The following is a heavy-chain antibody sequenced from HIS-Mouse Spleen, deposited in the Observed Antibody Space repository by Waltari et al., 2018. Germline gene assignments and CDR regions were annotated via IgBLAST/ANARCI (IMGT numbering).Heavy chain of an antibody. CDR2: INPNSGGT. J-gene: IGHJ3*02. D-gene: IGHD7-27*01. CDR1: GYPSTGND. Sequence: QVQLVPSGAEVKKPGAAGKVSCKASGYPSTGNDMHWVRQAPGQGLAWMGWINPNSGGTNYAQKFQGRVTMTRDTSISTAYMELSRLRSDDTAVYYCARGGNWDDAFDIWGQGTMVTVSS. CDR3: ARGGNWDDAFDI. V-gene: IGHV1-2*02.